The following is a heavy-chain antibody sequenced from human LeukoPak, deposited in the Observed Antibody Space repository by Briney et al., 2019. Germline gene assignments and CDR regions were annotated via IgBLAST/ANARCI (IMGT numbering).Heavy chain of an antibody. J-gene: IGHJ5*02. CDR3: AGDYYGSGSFDP. D-gene: IGHD3-10*01. CDR1: GGSISSYY. V-gene: IGHV4-59*01. CDR2: IYYSGST. Sequence: SETLSLTCTVSGGSISSYYWSWIRQPPGKGLEWIGYIYYSGSTNYNPSLKSRVTISVDTSKSQFSLKLSSVTAADTAVYYCAGDYYGSGSFDPWGQGTLVTVSS.